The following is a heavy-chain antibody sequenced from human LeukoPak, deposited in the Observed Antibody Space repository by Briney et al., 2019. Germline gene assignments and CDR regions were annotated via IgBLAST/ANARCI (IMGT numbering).Heavy chain of an antibody. D-gene: IGHD2/OR15-2a*01. J-gene: IGHJ4*02. Sequence: ASVKVSCKASGYTFTDYFLHWVRQPPGQGLELMEWINPNSGDTKYAQKFQGRVTMTRDTSISTAYMDLSSLTPDDTALYYCARDQSQYRANYWGQGTRVTVSS. V-gene: IGHV1-2*02. CDR3: ARDQSQYRANY. CDR2: INPNSGDT. CDR1: GYTFTDYF.